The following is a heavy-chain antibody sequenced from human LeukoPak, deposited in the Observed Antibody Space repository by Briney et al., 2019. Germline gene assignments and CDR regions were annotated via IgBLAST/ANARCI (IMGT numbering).Heavy chain of an antibody. V-gene: IGHV3-74*01. CDR3: ARDVRYGGNPPL. CDR2: INTDGSST. J-gene: IGHJ4*02. CDR1: GFTFSSYW. Sequence: TGGSLRLSCAASGFTFSSYWMHWVRHAPGKGLVWVSRINTDGSSTTYADSVKGRFTISRDNAKNTLYLQMNSLRAEDTAVYYCARDVRYGGNPPLWGQGTLVTVSS. D-gene: IGHD4-23*01.